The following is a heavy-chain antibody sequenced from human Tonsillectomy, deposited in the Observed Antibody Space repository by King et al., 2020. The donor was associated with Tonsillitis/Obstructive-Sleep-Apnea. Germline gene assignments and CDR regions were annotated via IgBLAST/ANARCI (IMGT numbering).Heavy chain of an antibody. CDR3: VLWDMTTVATGVWGGLDF. J-gene: IGHJ4*02. Sequence: QLVQSGGGVVQPGWSLRLSCAASGFTFSSYGMHWVRQAPGKGLEWVAVISYDGSNKYYADSVKGRLTNYRDNFKNTLYLQINSQIAEDTAVYYCVLWDMTTVATGVWGGLDFWGQGPLVTVSS. V-gene: IGHV3-30*03. CDR1: GFTFSSYG. CDR2: ISYDGSNK. D-gene: IGHD4-17*01.